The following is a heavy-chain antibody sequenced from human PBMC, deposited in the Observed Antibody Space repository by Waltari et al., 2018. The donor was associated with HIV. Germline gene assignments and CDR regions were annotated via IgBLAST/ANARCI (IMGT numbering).Heavy chain of an antibody. CDR3: ARDQTMTRAFDI. CDR1: GFTFRRYD. J-gene: IGHJ3*02. CDR2: ISYDGSNK. Sequence: QVQLVESGGGVVQPGRALRLSCAASGFTFRRYDMHWVRQAPGKGLEWVAVISYDGSNKDYADSVKGRFTISRDNSKNTLYPQMNSLRAEDTAVYYCARDQTMTRAFDIWGQGTMVTVSS. V-gene: IGHV3-30*01. D-gene: IGHD3-22*01.